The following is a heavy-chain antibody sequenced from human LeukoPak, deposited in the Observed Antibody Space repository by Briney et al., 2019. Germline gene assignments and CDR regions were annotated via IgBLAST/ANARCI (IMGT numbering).Heavy chain of an antibody. CDR1: GFTFSSYS. Sequence: GGSLRLSCAASGFTFSSYSMNWVRQAPGKGLEWVSSISSSSSYIYYADSVKGRFTISRDNAKNSLYLQMNSLRAEDTAVYYCARGGGNSIYYYYYMDVWGKGTTVTISS. V-gene: IGHV3-21*01. CDR3: ARGGGNSIYYYYYMDV. CDR2: ISSSSSYI. J-gene: IGHJ6*03. D-gene: IGHD4-23*01.